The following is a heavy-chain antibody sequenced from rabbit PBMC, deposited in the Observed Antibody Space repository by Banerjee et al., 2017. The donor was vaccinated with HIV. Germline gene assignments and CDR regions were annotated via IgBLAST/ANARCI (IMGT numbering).Heavy chain of an antibody. CDR3: ARWGTAINAYTGTL. J-gene: IGHJ4*01. CDR1: GFSFSSGYW. CDR2: IGTGSGST. V-gene: IGHV1S45*01. Sequence: EESGGGLVQPEGSLTLTCTASGFSFSSGYWICWVRQAPGKGLEWIACIGTGSGSTYYASWAKGRFTISKTSSTTVTLQMTSLTAADTATYFCARWGTAINAYTGTLWGPGTLVTVS. D-gene: IGHD6-1*01.